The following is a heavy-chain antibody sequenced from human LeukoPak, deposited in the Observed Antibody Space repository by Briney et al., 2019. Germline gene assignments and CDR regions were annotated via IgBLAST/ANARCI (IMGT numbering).Heavy chain of an antibody. V-gene: IGHV5-51*01. CDR2: IYPDDSDT. CDR3: ARLVGRGSFIDF. CDR1: GYSFTSCW. Sequence: GESLKISCKGSGYSFTSCWIGWVRQMPGKGLEWMGIIYPDDSDTRYSPSFQGQVAISADKSINTAYLQWSTLKASDTALYYCARLVGRGSFIDFWGQGTLVTVSS. J-gene: IGHJ4*02. D-gene: IGHD1-26*01.